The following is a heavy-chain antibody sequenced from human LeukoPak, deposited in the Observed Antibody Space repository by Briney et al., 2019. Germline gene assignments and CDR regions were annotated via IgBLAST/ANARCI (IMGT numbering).Heavy chain of an antibody. CDR1: GYTFTSYG. CDR2: ISAYNGNT. CDR3: ARVVTGYSSSWYYFDY. D-gene: IGHD6-13*01. V-gene: IGHV1-18*01. Sequence: ASVKVSCKASGYTFTSYGISWVRQAPGQGLEWMGWISAYNGNTNYAQKLQGRVTMTTDTSTSTAYMELRSLRSDDTAVYYCARVVTGYSSSWYYFDYWGQGTLVTVSS. J-gene: IGHJ4*02.